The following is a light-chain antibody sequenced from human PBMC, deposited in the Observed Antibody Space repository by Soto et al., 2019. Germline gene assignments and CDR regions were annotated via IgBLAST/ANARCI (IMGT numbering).Light chain of an antibody. Sequence: AIRMTQSPSSLSASTGDRVTITCRASQGISSYLAWYQQKPGKAPKLLIYAASTLQSGVPSRFSGSGSGTDFTLTISCLQSEDVATYYCQHHGSFGGGTKVEIK. CDR2: AAS. V-gene: IGKV1-8*01. J-gene: IGKJ4*01. CDR3: QHHGS. CDR1: QGISSY.